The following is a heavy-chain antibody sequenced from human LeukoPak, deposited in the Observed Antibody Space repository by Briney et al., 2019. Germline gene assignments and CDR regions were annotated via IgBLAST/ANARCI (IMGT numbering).Heavy chain of an antibody. J-gene: IGHJ6*02. CDR2: ISYDGSNK. Sequence: GGSLRLSCAASGFTFSSSAMHWVRQAPGKGLEWVAVISYDGSNKYYADSVKGRFTISRDNSKNTLYLQMNSLRAEDTAVYYCAKDVDSPYYYGSGSRYYYYGMDVWGQGTTVTVSS. V-gene: IGHV3-30*04. CDR3: AKDVDSPYYYGSGSRYYYYGMDV. CDR1: GFTFSSSA. D-gene: IGHD3-10*01.